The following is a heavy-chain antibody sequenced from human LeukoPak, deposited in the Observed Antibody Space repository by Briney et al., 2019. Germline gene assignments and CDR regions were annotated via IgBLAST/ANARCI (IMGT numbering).Heavy chain of an antibody. CDR1: GGSFSGYY. J-gene: IGHJ4*02. CDR3: ARVVTAMVPPYYFDY. D-gene: IGHD5-18*01. CDR2: INHSGST. Sequence: SETLSLTCAVYGGSFSGYYWSWIRQPPGKGLEWIGEINHSGSTNYNPSLKSRVTISVDTSKNQFSLKLSSVTAADTAVYYCARVVTAMVPPYYFDYWGQGTLVTVSS. V-gene: IGHV4-34*01.